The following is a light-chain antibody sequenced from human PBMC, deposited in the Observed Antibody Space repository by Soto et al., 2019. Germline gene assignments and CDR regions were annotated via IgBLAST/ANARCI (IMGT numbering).Light chain of an antibody. CDR1: SSDVGNYNL. CDR2: EVN. J-gene: IGLJ2*01. Sequence: QSALTQPASVSGSPGQSITISCTGTSSDVGNYNLVSWYQQYPGKAPKLMISEVNERPSGVSNRFSGSKSGNTASLTISGLQDEDEADYYCCSYAGHSGGVCGGGTQLTVL. CDR3: CSYAGHSGGV. V-gene: IGLV2-23*02.